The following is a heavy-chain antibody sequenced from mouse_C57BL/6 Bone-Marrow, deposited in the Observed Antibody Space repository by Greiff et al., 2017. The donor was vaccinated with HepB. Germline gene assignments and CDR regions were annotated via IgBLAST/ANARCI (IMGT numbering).Heavy chain of an antibody. J-gene: IGHJ3*01. CDR3: ARGRGLLTFAY. CDR1: GYTFTSYW. CDR2: IDPSDSYT. V-gene: IGHV1-50*01. D-gene: IGHD2-3*01. Sequence: VQLQQPGAELVKPGASVKLSCKASGYTFTSYWMQWVKQRPGQGLEWIGEIDPSDSYTNYNQKFKGKATLTVDTSSSTAYMQLSSLTSEDSAVYYCARGRGLLTFAYWGQGTLVTVSA.